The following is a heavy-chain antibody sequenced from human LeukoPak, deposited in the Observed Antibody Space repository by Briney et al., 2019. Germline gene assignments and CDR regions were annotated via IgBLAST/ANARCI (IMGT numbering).Heavy chain of an antibody. Sequence: GGSLRLSCAVSGITLSNYGMSWVRQAPGKGLEWVAGISGSGGTTRDADSVKGRFTISRDNPKNTLYLQINSLRAEDTAVYFCAKRGVVIRVILVGFHKEAYYFASWGQGALVTVSS. CDR2: ISGSGGTT. CDR1: GITLSNYG. V-gene: IGHV3-23*01. CDR3: AKRGVVIRVILVGFHKEAYYFAS. J-gene: IGHJ4*02. D-gene: IGHD3-22*01.